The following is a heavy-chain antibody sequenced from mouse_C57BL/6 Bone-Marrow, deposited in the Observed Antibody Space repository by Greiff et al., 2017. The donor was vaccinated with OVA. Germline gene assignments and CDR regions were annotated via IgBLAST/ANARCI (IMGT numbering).Heavy chain of an antibody. Sequence: EVQLVESGGDLVKPGGSLKLSCAASGFTFSSYGMSWVRQTPDKRLEWVATISSGGSYAYYPDSVKGRFTISRDNAKNTLYLQMSSLKSEDTAMYYCARHRGSRGVYYAMDYWGQGTSVTVSS. CDR2: ISSGGSYA. D-gene: IGHD1-1*01. V-gene: IGHV5-6*01. CDR1: GFTFSSYG. CDR3: ARHRGSRGVYYAMDY. J-gene: IGHJ4*01.